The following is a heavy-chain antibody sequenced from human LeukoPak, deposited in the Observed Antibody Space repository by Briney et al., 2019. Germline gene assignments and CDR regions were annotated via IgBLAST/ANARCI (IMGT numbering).Heavy chain of an antibody. V-gene: IGHV1-69*13. CDR2: IIPIFGTA. CDR1: GGTFSSYA. Sequence: SVKVSCKASGGTFSSYAISWVRQAPGQGLEWMGGIIPIFGTANYAQKFQGRVAITADESTSTAYMELSSLRSEDTAVYYCARDLSGGYYDSSGYYGYWGQGTLVTVSS. CDR3: ARDLSGGYYDSSGYYGY. J-gene: IGHJ4*02. D-gene: IGHD3-22*01.